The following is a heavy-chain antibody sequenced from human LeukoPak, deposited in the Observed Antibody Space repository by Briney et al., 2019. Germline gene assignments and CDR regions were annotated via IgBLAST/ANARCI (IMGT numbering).Heavy chain of an antibody. J-gene: IGHJ4*02. Sequence: PGGSLRLSCAASGFAFSNFAMHWVRQAPGKGLEWVALISYDGSKKYYEDSVKGRFTISRDTFKNTLYLQMNSLRTEDTAVCYCAREGHGGAIDYWGQGTLVTVSS. D-gene: IGHD1-26*01. CDR1: GFAFSNFA. CDR2: ISYDGSKK. V-gene: IGHV3-30-3*01. CDR3: AREGHGGAIDY.